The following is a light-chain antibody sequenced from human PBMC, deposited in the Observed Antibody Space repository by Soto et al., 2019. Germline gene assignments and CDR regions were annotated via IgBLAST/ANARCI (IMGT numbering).Light chain of an antibody. J-gene: IGKJ4*01. V-gene: IGKV3-11*01. Sequence: ETVLTQSPVTLSLSPGERATLSCRASQSVSSYLAWYQQKPGQAPRLLIYDASKRATGIPARFSGSGSGTDFTLTISSLEPEDSAVYYCQQRTNWPPTFGGGTKVEIK. CDR3: QQRTNWPPT. CDR1: QSVSSY. CDR2: DAS.